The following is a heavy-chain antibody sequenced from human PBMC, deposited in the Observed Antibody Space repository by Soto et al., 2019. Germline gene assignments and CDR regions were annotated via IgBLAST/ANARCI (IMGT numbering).Heavy chain of an antibody. V-gene: IGHV3-23*01. D-gene: IGHD3-10*01. J-gene: IGHJ4*02. CDR1: GFTFSSYA. CDR3: APNLWFGDLYY. Sequence: GGSRRLSCAASGFTFSSYAMSWVRQAPGKGLEWVSAISGSGGSTYYADSVKGRFTISRDNSKNTLYLQMNSLRAQDTAVYYCAPNLWFGDLYYWGQGTLVTVSS. CDR2: ISGSGGST.